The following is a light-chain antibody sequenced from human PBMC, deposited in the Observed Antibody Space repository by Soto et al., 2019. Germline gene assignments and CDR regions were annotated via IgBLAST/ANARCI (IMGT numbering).Light chain of an antibody. J-gene: IGLJ2*01. V-gene: IGLV2-18*02. CDR3: SSYTGSSPLVV. CDR2: DVS. CDR1: SSDVGTYNH. Sequence: QSALTQPPSVSGSPGQSVTISCTGTSSDVGTYNHVSWYQQPPGTAPKLMIYDVSNRPSGVPDRFSGPKSGNTASLTISGLQAEDEAEYYCSSYTGSSPLVVFGGGTKVTVL.